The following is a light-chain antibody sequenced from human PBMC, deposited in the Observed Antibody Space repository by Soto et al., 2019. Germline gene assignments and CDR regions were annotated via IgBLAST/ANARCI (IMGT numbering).Light chain of an antibody. V-gene: IGLV3-16*01. Sequence: SYELTQPPSVSVSLGQMARITCSGEALPKKYAYWYQQKPGQFPVLVIYKDSERPSGIPDRFSGSSSGTIVTLTVSGVQAEDEADYYCLSADSSATSGVFGTGTKVTVL. CDR1: ALPKKY. CDR2: KDS. J-gene: IGLJ1*01. CDR3: LSADSSATSGV.